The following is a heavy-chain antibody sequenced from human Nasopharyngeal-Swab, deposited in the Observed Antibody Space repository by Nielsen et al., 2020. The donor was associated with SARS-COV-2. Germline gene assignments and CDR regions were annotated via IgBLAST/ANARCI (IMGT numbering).Heavy chain of an antibody. V-gene: IGHV3-30*18. CDR2: ISYDGSNK. Sequence: PGKGLEWVAVISYDGSNKYYADSVKGRFTISRDNSKNTLYLQMNSLRAEDTAVYYCAKDQSINWFDPWGQGTLVTVSS. D-gene: IGHD2-21*01. J-gene: IGHJ5*02. CDR3: AKDQSINWFDP.